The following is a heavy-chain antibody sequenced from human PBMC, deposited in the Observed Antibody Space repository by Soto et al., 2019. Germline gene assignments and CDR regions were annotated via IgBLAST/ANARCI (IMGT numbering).Heavy chain of an antibody. D-gene: IGHD4-17*01. CDR2: INPNSGGT. J-gene: IGHJ6*02. V-gene: IGHV1-2*04. CDR1: GYTFTSYY. CDR3: ARDGAYGDYYYYGMDV. Sequence: ASVKVSCKASGYTFTSYYMHWVRQAPGQGLEWMGWINPNSGGTNYAQKFQGWVTMTRDTSISTAYMELSRLRSDDTAVYYCARDGAYGDYYYYGMDVWRQGTTVTVSS.